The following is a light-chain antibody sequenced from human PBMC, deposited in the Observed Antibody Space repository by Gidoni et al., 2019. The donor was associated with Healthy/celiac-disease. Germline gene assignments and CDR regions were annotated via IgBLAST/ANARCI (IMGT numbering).Light chain of an antibody. J-gene: IGKJ5*01. Sequence: DIQMTQSPSSLSAPVGDRVTITCRASQSISSYLNWYQQKPGKAPKLLIYAASSLQGGVPSRCSGSGSGTDFTLTISSLQPEDFATYYCQQSYSTPITFGQGTRLEIK. CDR1: QSISSY. CDR3: QQSYSTPIT. CDR2: AAS. V-gene: IGKV1-39*01.